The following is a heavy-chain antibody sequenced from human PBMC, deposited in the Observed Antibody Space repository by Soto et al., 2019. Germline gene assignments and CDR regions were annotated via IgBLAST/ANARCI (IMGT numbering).Heavy chain of an antibody. D-gene: IGHD1-26*01. CDR2: VSTSGRT. Sequence: SETMCLTCNVSKDSMTKYFWSWIRQSAGKGLEWIGRVSTSGRTNYNPSLKSRVTMSIDTSNEHFSLSLKSVTAADTALHYCARKVGAAYYFDFWSQGALVTVPS. CDR1: KDSMTKYF. J-gene: IGHJ4*02. CDR3: ARKVGAAYYFDF. V-gene: IGHV4-4*07.